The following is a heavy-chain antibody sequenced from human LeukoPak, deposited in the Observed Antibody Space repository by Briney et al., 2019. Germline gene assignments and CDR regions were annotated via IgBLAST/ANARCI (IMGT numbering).Heavy chain of an antibody. CDR3: ARDLFYYGSGTESGAFDI. D-gene: IGHD3-10*01. CDR1: GGSISSYY. CDR2: IYYSGST. Sequence: SETLSLTCTVSGGSISSYYWSWIRQPPGKGLEWIGYIYYSGSTNYNPSLKSRVTISVDTSKNQFSLKLSSVTAADTAVYYCARDLFYYGSGTESGAFDIWGQGTMVTVSS. V-gene: IGHV4-59*01. J-gene: IGHJ3*02.